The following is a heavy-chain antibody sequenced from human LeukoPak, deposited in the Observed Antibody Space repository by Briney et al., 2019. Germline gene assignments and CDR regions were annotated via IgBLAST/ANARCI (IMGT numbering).Heavy chain of an antibody. J-gene: IGHJ4*02. V-gene: IGHV4-61*02. CDR3: ARRYFFSIAPNGIAAAGEGGYYFDY. Sequence: PSETLSLTCTVSGGSISSGNYYWTWIRQPAGKGLEWIGRIYASGSTNSNPSLKSRVTISVDTSKNQFSLKLSSVTAADTAVYYCARRYFFSIAPNGIAAAGEGGYYFDYWGQGTLVTVSS. CDR1: GGSISSGNYY. D-gene: IGHD6-13*01. CDR2: IYASGST.